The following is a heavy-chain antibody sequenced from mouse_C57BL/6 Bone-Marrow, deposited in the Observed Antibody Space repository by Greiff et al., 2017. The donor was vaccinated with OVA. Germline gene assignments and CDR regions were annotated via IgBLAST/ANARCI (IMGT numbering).Heavy chain of an antibody. CDR3: AREGYYYGSSSWYFDV. CDR1: GFTFSDYY. Sequence: EVKLVESEGGLVQPGSSMKLSCTASGFTFSDYYMAWVRQVPEKGLEWVANINYDGSSTYYLDSLKSRFIISRDNAKNILYLQMSSLKSEDTATYYCAREGYYYGSSSWYFDVWGTGTTVTVSS. J-gene: IGHJ1*03. CDR2: INYDGSST. V-gene: IGHV5-16*01. D-gene: IGHD1-1*01.